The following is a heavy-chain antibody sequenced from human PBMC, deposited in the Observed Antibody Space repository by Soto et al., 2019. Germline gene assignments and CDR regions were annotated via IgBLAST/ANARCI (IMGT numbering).Heavy chain of an antibody. CDR2: VNAHSGGT. Sequence: ASVKVSCKASGFSFTGYYIHWLRQAPGQGLEWMGWVNAHSGGTEYAQKFQGRVTLTRDTSIATAYLTLTSPTSDDTALYYCAKDLTRQLAYWLDPWGQGTQVTVSS. V-gene: IGHV1-2*02. D-gene: IGHD6-6*01. J-gene: IGHJ5*02. CDR3: AKDLTRQLAYWLDP. CDR1: GFSFTGYY.